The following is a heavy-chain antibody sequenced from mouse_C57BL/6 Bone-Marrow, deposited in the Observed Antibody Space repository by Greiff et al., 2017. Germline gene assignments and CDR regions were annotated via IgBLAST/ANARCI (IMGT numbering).Heavy chain of an antibody. V-gene: IGHV1-62-2*01. Sequence: QVQLQQSGAELVKPGASVKLSCKASGYTFTEYTIHWVKQRSGQGLEWIGRFYPGSGSIKYNEKFKDKATLTADKSSSTVYMELSRLTSEDSAVYFCARHEGGLRLRGYAMDYWGQGTSVTVSS. J-gene: IGHJ4*01. CDR1: GYTFTEYT. CDR3: ARHEGGLRLRGYAMDY. D-gene: IGHD3-2*02. CDR2: FYPGSGSI.